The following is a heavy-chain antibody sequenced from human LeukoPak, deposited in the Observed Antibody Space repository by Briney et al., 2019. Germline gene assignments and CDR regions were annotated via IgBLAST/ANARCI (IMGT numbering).Heavy chain of an antibody. CDR3: AREAAGTLTYFFDY. J-gene: IGHJ4*02. CDR1: GGSIRSNY. CDR2: IYYSGST. V-gene: IGHV4-59*01. D-gene: IGHD6-13*01. Sequence: PSETLSLTCTVSGGSIRSNYWSWIRQPPGKGLEWIGYIYYSGSTNYNPSLKSRVTISVDTSKNQFSLRLSSVTAADTAVYYCAREAAGTLTYFFDYWGQGTLSPSPQ.